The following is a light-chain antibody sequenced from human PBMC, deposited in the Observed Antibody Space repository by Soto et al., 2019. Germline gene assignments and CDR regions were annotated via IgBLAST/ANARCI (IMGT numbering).Light chain of an antibody. CDR2: EVS. Sequence: SAPSPPPSVSGSPGQSITISCTGTISDVCGYNYVSWYQQHPGKAPKLMIYEVSNRPSGVSNRFSGSRSGNTASLTISGLQAQDEADYYCSSYTTSSTLVFGTGTKVTV. V-gene: IGLV2-14*01. J-gene: IGLJ1*01. CDR1: ISDVCGYNY. CDR3: SSYTTSSTLV.